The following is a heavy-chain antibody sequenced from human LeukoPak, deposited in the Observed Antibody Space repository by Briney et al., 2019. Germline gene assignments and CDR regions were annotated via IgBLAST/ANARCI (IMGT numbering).Heavy chain of an antibody. Sequence: GGSLRLSCAASGFTFSSYSMNWVRQAPGKGLEWVSSITSSSTYIYYADSVKGRCTISRDNAENSLYLQMNSLRAEDTAVYYCARDLHSGSYEDAFDIWGQGTMVTVSS. V-gene: IGHV3-21*01. D-gene: IGHD1-26*01. CDR1: GFTFSSYS. CDR3: ARDLHSGSYEDAFDI. CDR2: ITSSSTYI. J-gene: IGHJ3*02.